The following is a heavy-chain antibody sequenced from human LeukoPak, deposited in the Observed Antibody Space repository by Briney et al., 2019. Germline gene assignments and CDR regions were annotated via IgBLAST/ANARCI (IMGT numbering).Heavy chain of an antibody. J-gene: IGHJ4*02. Sequence: GGSLRLSCAASGFNFTDYYMSWIRQTPGKGLEWVSYISSSGSTIFYADSVEGRFTISRDNAKNSLYLQMNSLRAEDTAVYYCARDGPRECGNSCYQDYWGQGTLVTVSS. CDR2: ISSSGSTI. V-gene: IGHV3-11*01. D-gene: IGHD2-2*01. CDR3: ARDGPRECGNSCYQDY. CDR1: GFNFTDYY.